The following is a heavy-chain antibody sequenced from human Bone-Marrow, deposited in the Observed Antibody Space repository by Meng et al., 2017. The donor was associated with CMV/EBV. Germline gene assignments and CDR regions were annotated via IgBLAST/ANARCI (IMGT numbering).Heavy chain of an antibody. D-gene: IGHD2-2*02. CDR3: ARDRQYQLLYLPYYGMDV. CDR2: ISSSSSYI. J-gene: IGHJ6*02. CDR1: GFTFGDYA. V-gene: IGHV3-21*01. Sequence: GGSLRLACTAYGFTFGDYAMSWARQAPGKGLEWVSSISSSSSYIYYADSVKGRFTISRDTAQNSLYLQMNSLSAEDTAVYYCARDRQYQLLYLPYYGMDVWHQGTTVTVSS.